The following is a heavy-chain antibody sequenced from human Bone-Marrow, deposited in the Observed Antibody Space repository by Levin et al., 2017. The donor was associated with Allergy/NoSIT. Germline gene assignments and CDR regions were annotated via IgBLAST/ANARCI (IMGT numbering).Heavy chain of an antibody. J-gene: IGHJ4*02. CDR3: ARIWTDFYGSGSYRSDY. D-gene: IGHD3-10*01. V-gene: IGHV1-18*04. CDR1: GYTFSDYG. CDR2: ISGYTRKT. Sequence: ASVKVSCKASGYTFSDYGISWVRQAPGQGPEWLGWISGYTRKTNYAQKFQGRVTMTTDTSTTTAYMELTNLRSDDTGVYYCARIWTDFYGSGSYRSDYWGQGTLVTVSS.